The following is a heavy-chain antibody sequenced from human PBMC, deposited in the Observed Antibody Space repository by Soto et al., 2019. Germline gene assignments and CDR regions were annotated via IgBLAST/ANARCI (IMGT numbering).Heavy chain of an antibody. J-gene: IGHJ6*02. V-gene: IGHV4-30-2*06. Sequence: TLSRNWTVSGGSISSGGYSWTWIRQSPGKGLEWIGYTYQSGSAYYNPSLKSRVTISVDRSKNRFSLNLTSVTAADTAVYYCARDYYGMDVWGQGTTVTVSS. CDR3: ARDYYGMDV. CDR2: TYQSGSA. CDR1: GGSISSGGYS.